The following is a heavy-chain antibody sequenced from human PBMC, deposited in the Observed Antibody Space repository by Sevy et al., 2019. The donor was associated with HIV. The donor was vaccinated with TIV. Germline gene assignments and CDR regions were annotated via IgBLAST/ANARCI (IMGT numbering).Heavy chain of an antibody. Sequence: SETLSLTCAVYGGSFSGYYWSWIRQPPGKGLEWIGEINHSGSTNYNPSLKSRVTISVDTSKNQFSLKLSSVTAADTAVYYCARDRGMVRAFDIWGQGTMVTVSS. J-gene: IGHJ3*02. CDR2: INHSGST. D-gene: IGHD2-8*01. CDR1: GGSFSGYY. V-gene: IGHV4-34*01. CDR3: ARDRGMVRAFDI.